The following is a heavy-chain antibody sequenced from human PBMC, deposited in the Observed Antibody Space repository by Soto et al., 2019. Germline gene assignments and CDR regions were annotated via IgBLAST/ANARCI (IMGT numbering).Heavy chain of an antibody. V-gene: IGHV3-21*01. J-gene: IGHJ6*02. CDR1: GFTFRSHS. CDR3: ARENKDVNKSTSISSGFHGMDV. Sequence: GGSLRLSCEGSGFTFRSHSMNWFRQAPGRGLEWVASISTSSSFIYYGDSVRGRFIISRDNAKNSLDLQMDSLRVEDTAVYYCARENKDVNKSTSISSGFHGMDVWGQGKPRSPSP. D-gene: IGHD2-2*01. CDR2: ISTSSSFI.